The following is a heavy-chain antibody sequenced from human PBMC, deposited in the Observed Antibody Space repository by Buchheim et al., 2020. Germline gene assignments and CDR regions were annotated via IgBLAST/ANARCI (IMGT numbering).Heavy chain of an antibody. Sequence: QVQLVESGGGVVQPGRSLRLSCAASGFTFSSYGMHWVRQAPGKGLGWVAVISYDGSNKYYADSVKGRFTISRDNSKNTLYLQMNSLRAEDTAVYYCAKVRKPYYYDSSGNDYWGQGTL. CDR2: ISYDGSNK. J-gene: IGHJ4*02. D-gene: IGHD3-22*01. CDR3: AKVRKPYYYDSSGNDY. V-gene: IGHV3-30*18. CDR1: GFTFSSYG.